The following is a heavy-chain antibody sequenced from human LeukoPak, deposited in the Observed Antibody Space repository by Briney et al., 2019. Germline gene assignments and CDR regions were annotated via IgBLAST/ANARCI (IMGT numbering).Heavy chain of an antibody. J-gene: IGHJ4*02. D-gene: IGHD2-21*02. Sequence: SETLSLTCNVSGGSISSGDKYWSWIRQPPGKGLEWIGYIYYSGSTYYNPSLKSRLTISVDTSENQFSLHLTSVTPADTAVYFCARVTRWAGLDFWGQGTLVTVSS. CDR1: GGSISSGDKY. CDR3: ARVTRWAGLDF. CDR2: IYYSGST. V-gene: IGHV4-30-4*01.